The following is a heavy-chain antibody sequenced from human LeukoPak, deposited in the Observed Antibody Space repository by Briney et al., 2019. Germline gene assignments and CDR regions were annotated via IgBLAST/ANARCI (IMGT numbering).Heavy chain of an antibody. Sequence: SETLSLTCAVYGGSFSGYYWSWIRQPPGKGLEWIGEINHSGSTNYNPSLKSRVTIPVDTSKNQFSLKLSSVTAADTAVYYCARGRGTIFGVVIMRRKNYFDYWGQGTLVTVSS. CDR3: ARGRGTIFGVVIMRRKNYFDY. V-gene: IGHV4-34*01. J-gene: IGHJ4*02. CDR2: INHSGST. D-gene: IGHD3-3*01. CDR1: GGSFSGYY.